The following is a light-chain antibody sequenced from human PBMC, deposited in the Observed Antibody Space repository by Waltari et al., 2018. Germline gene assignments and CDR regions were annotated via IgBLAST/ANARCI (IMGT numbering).Light chain of an antibody. CDR2: DVN. J-gene: IGLJ2*01. CDR1: SSDVGGYYY. CDR3: SSYRSSSYTGSDSHVV. Sequence: QSALTQPASVSASPGQPVPIPCTGTSSDVGGYYYVSLYQQHPDKAPKLMIYDVNKWPSGVSNRFSGSKSGNTAFLTISGLQVEDEADYYCSSYRSSSYTGSDSHVVFGGGTKLTVL. V-gene: IGLV2-14*03.